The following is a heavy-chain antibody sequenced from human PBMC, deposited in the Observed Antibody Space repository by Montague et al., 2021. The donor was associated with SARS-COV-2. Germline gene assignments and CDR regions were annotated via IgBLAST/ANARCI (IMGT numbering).Heavy chain of an antibody. V-gene: IGHV4-31*02. Sequence: IYYSGSTYYNPSLKSRVPISVDTSKNQFSLKLSSLTAADTALYYCALEKRHYCSSTSCYDNYYYYYGMDVWGQGITVTVSS. CDR2: IYYSGST. D-gene: IGHD2-2*01. J-gene: IGHJ6*02. CDR3: ALEKRHYCSSTSCYDNYYYYYGMDV.